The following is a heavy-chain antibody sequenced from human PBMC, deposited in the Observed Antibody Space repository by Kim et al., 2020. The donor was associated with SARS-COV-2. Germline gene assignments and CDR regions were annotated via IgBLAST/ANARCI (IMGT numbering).Heavy chain of an antibody. Sequence: GGSLRLSCAASGFTFSSYAMSWVRQAPGKGLEWVSAISGSGGSTYYADSVKGRFTISRDNSKNTLYLQMNSLRAEDTAVYYCAKGALLHITMVRGVPFDPWGQGTLVTVSS. J-gene: IGHJ5*02. CDR2: ISGSGGST. V-gene: IGHV3-23*01. D-gene: IGHD3-10*01. CDR1: GFTFSSYA. CDR3: AKGALLHITMVRGVPFDP.